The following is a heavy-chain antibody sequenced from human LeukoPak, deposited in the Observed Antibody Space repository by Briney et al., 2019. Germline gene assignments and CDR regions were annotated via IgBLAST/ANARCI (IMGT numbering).Heavy chain of an antibody. V-gene: IGHV3-33*08. D-gene: IGHD6-13*01. CDR1: GFTFSSYS. Sequence: GGSLRLSCAASGFTFSSYSMNWVRQAPGKGLEWVAVIWSDGSNKYYADSVKGRFTISRDNSKNTLYLQMNSLRAEDTAVYYCARDLIAAAGTLRYYGMDVWGQGTTVTVSS. CDR2: IWSDGSNK. CDR3: ARDLIAAAGTLRYYGMDV. J-gene: IGHJ6*02.